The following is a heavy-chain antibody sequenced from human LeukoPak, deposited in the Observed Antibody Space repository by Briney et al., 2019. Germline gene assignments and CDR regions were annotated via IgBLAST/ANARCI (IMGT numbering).Heavy chain of an antibody. CDR3: ARDPGYFFDY. CDR2: LYSGGNT. Sequence: GGSLRLSCAVSGFTVSSNYMSWVRQAPGKGLEWVSVLYSGGNTYYADSVKGRFTISRDNSKNTLYLQMNSLRAEDTAVYYCARDPGYFFDYWGQGTLVTVSS. J-gene: IGHJ4*02. D-gene: IGHD3-9*01. CDR1: GFTVSSNY. V-gene: IGHV3-53*01.